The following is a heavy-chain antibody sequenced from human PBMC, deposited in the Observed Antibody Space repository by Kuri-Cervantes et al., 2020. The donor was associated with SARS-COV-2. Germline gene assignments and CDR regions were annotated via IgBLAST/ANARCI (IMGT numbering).Heavy chain of an antibody. CDR3: ARDRSSSGYSDY. Sequence: ESLKISCTVSGGSISSYYWSWIRQPPGKGLEWIGYIYYSGGTNYNPSLKSRVTISVDTSKNQFSLKLSSVTAADTAVYYCARDRSSSGYSDYWGHGTLVTVSS. D-gene: IGHD3-22*01. V-gene: IGHV4-59*01. CDR2: IYYSGGT. CDR1: GGSISSYY. J-gene: IGHJ4*01.